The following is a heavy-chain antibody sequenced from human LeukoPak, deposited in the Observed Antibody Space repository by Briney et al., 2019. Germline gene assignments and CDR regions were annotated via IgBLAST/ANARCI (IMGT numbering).Heavy chain of an antibody. J-gene: IGHJ4*02. CDR3: ARDRLPYRSSWSLNY. Sequence: GASVKVSCKASGFTFTSNAIHWVRLAPGQGLEWMGWINAGNGNTKASQHLQGRVTNTRDTSASTVYMELSSLRFEDTAVYYCARDRLPYRSSWSLNYWGQGTLVTVSS. D-gene: IGHD6-13*01. CDR1: GFTFTSNA. V-gene: IGHV1-3*01. CDR2: INAGNGNT.